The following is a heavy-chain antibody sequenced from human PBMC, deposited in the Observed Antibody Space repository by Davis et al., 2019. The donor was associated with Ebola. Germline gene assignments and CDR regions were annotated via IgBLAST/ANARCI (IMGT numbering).Heavy chain of an antibody. V-gene: IGHV1-69*13. CDR2: IIPLFRTP. D-gene: IGHD1-20*01. CDR3: ARAEYNWNYFAY. CDR1: GGSFSNFA. Sequence: AASVKVSCKASGGSFSNFAISWVRQAPGEGLEWMGGIIPLFRTPHYAQKFQGRLTITADDSTTTAYMELRSLRSDDTAVYYCARAEYNWNYFAYWGQGTLVTVSS. J-gene: IGHJ4*02.